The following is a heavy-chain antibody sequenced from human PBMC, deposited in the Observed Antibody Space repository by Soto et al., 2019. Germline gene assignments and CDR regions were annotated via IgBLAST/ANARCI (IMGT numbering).Heavy chain of an antibody. CDR3: ARVIPGTTLYYYYGMDV. J-gene: IGHJ6*02. Sequence: QVQLVQSGAEVKKPGASVKVSCKASGYTFTSYGINWVRQAPGQGLEWMGWISAYNGNTNYAQKLHGRDTMTTDTSTSTAYMELRSLRSDDTAVYYCARVIPGTTLYYYYGMDVWGQGTTVTVSS. CDR1: GYTFTSYG. V-gene: IGHV1-18*01. CDR2: ISAYNGNT. D-gene: IGHD1-7*01.